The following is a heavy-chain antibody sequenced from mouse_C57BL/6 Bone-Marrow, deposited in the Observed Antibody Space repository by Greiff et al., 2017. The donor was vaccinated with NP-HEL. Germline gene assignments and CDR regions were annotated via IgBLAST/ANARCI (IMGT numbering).Heavy chain of an antibody. J-gene: IGHJ2*01. CDR3: ARELAYYVSSFDY. CDR2: ISSGGSYT. Sequence: EVMLVESGGDLVKPGGSLKLSCAASGFTFSSYGMSWVRQTPDKRLEWVATISSGGSYTYYPESVKGRFTISRDTANNTLYLQMRSLKSSATAVYYCARELAYYVSSFDYWGQGTTLTVSS. V-gene: IGHV5-6*01. D-gene: IGHD1-1*01. CDR1: GFTFSSYG.